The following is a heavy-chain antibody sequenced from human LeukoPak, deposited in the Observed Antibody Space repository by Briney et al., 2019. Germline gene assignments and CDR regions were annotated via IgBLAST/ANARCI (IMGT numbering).Heavy chain of an antibody. D-gene: IGHD3-22*01. CDR1: GFTFSSYA. CDR3: AKDRREYYDSSGYYYPLDY. CDR2: ISGSGGST. J-gene: IGHJ4*02. V-gene: IGHV3-23*01. Sequence: GGSLRLSCAASGFTFSSYAMSWVRQAPGKGLEWVSAISGSGGSTYYADPVKGRFTISRDNSKNTLYLQMNSLRAEDTAVYYCAKDRREYYDSSGYYYPLDYWGQGTLVTVSS.